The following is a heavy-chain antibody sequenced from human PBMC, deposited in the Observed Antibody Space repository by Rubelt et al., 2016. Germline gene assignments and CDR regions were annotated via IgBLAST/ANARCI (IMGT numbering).Heavy chain of an antibody. Sequence: QVQLQQWGAGLLKPSETLSLTCAVYGGSFSGYYWSWIRQPPGKGLEWIGEINHSGSTNYNPSLKSRVTISVDTSKNQFSLELSSVTAADTAVYYCARHSYSSWYFDYWGQGTLFTVSS. CDR2: INHSGST. CDR3: ARHSYSSWYFDY. CDR1: GGSFSGYY. J-gene: IGHJ4*02. D-gene: IGHD1-26*01. V-gene: IGHV4-34*01.